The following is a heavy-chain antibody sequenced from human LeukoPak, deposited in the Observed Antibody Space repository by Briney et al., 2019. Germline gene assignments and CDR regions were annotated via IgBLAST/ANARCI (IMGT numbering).Heavy chain of an antibody. CDR3: ARDPSGSSGLTY. CDR2: IYSGGST. J-gene: IGHJ4*02. D-gene: IGHD1-26*01. V-gene: IGHV3-66*01. Sequence: PGGSLRLSCAASGFTFSSYGMNWVRQAPGKGLEWVSVIYSGGSTYYSASAKGRFTISRDNSKNTLYLQMNSLRAEDTAVYYCARDPSGSSGLTYWGQGTLVTVSS. CDR1: GFTFSSYG.